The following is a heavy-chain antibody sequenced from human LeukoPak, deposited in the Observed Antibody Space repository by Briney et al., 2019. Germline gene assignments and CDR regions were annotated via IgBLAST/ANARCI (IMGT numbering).Heavy chain of an antibody. D-gene: IGHD3-3*01. CDR3: ARDLNYDFWSGNWFDP. V-gene: IGHV4-34*01. J-gene: IGHJ5*02. CDR1: GGSFSGYY. Sequence: PSETLSLTCAVYGGSFSGYYWSWIRQPPGKGLEWIGEINHSGSTNYNPSLKSRVTISVDTSKNQFSLKLSSVTAADTAVYYCARDLNYDFWSGNWFDPRGQGTLVTVSS. CDR2: INHSGST.